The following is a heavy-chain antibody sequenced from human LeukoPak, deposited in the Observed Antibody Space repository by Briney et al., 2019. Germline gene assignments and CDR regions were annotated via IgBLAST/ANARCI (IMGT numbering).Heavy chain of an antibody. CDR1: GDSISSYY. D-gene: IGHD6-13*01. J-gene: IGHJ4*02. V-gene: IGHV4-59*01. Sequence: PSETLSLTCTVSGDSISSYYWSWIRQPPGKGLEWIGYIYYSGSPNYNPSLQSRVTISVDTSKNQFSLKLSSVTAADTAVYYCARERCSSCCFDYWGQGTLVTVSS. CDR2: IYYSGSP. CDR3: ARERCSSCCFDY.